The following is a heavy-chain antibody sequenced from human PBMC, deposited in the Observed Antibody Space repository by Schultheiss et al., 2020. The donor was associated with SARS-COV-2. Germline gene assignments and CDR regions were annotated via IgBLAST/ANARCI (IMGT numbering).Heavy chain of an antibody. Sequence: SETLSLTCAVYGGSFSGYYWNWIRQPPGKGLEWIGYIYYSGSTYYNPSLKSRVTISVDTSKNQFSLKLSSVTAADTAVYYCARTVVATTRDWYFDLWGRGTLVTVSS. CDR2: IYYSGST. CDR1: GGSFSGYY. J-gene: IGHJ2*01. V-gene: IGHV4-34*01. D-gene: IGHD5-12*01. CDR3: ARTVVATTRDWYFDL.